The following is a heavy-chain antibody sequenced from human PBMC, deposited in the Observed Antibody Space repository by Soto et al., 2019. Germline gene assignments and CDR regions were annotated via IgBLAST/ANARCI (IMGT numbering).Heavy chain of an antibody. D-gene: IGHD3-22*01. CDR2: INHSGST. Sequence: QVQLQQWGAGLLKPSETLSLTCAVYGGSFSGYYWSWIRQPPGKGLEWIGEINHSGSTNYNPSLKRRVTISVDTSKNQFSLKLSSVTAADTAVYYCARVNDSSGYSYFDYWGQGTLVTVSS. V-gene: IGHV4-34*01. CDR3: ARVNDSSGYSYFDY. J-gene: IGHJ4*02. CDR1: GGSFSGYY.